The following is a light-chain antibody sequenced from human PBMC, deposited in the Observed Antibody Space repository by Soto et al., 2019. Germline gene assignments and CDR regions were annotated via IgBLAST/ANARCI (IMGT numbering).Light chain of an antibody. V-gene: IGKV1-9*01. Sequence: DIQLTQSPSFLSASVGDRVTITCRASQAMSSSLAWYQQKPAQAPKLLIYASSTLQSGVPSRFRGSGSGTEFTLTISRLHPEDFATYYCQQLNPFSRTFGPGTKLEI. CDR3: QQLNPFSRT. CDR2: ASS. CDR1: QAMSSS. J-gene: IGKJ2*01.